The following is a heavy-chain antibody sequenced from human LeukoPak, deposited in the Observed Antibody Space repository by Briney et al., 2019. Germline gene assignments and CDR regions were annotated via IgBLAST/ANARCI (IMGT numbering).Heavy chain of an antibody. Sequence: ASVKVSCKASGYTLTNYGMSWVRQAPGQGLEWMGWISGYNGHTNYAQKLQGRVTMTTDTSTSTAYMELRSLRSDDTAVYYCARVDFTQQDMDVWGKGTTVTVSS. V-gene: IGHV1-18*01. CDR2: ISGYNGHT. D-gene: IGHD3-9*01. J-gene: IGHJ6*03. CDR1: GYTLTNYG. CDR3: ARVDFTQQDMDV.